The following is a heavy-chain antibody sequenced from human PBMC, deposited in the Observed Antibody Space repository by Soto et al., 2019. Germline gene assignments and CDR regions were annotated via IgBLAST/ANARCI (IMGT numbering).Heavy chain of an antibody. V-gene: IGHV3-30-3*01. Sequence: QVQLVESGGGVVQPGRSLRLSCAASGLTFSRYAMHWVRQAPGKGLGWVAIISYGGSNKYYADSVRGRFTISRDNSNNTLYLQMNSLRAEDTAVYYCARDREGYSGFDYPAYWGQGTLVTVSS. D-gene: IGHD5-12*01. CDR3: ARDREGYSGFDYPAY. CDR2: ISYGGSNK. CDR1: GLTFSRYA. J-gene: IGHJ4*02.